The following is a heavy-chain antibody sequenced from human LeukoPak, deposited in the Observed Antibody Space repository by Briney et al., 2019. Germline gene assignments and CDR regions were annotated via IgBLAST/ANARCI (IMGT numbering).Heavy chain of an antibody. CDR2: ISSSSSYI. D-gene: IGHD4-17*01. CDR3: SKKGQNEDYGKPD. V-gene: IGHV3-21*04. CDR1: RFTFNTYW. J-gene: IGHJ4*02. Sequence: GGSLRLSCAASRFTFNTYWMSWVRQAPGKGLEWVSSISSSSSYIYYADSVKGRFTISRDNAKNSLYLQMNSLRAEDTAVYYCSKKGQNEDYGKPDWGQGTLVTVSS.